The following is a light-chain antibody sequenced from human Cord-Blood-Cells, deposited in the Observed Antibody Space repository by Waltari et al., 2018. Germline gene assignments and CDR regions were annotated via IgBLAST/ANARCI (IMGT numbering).Light chain of an antibody. Sequence: SYELTQPSSVSVSPGQTARITCSGDVLAKKYARWFQQKPGQAPVLVIYKDSERPSGIPERFSGSSSGTTVNLTISGAQVEDEADYYCYSAADNNLRVFGGGTKLTVL. CDR1: VLAKKY. CDR3: YSAADNNLRV. V-gene: IGLV3-27*01. J-gene: IGLJ2*01. CDR2: KDS.